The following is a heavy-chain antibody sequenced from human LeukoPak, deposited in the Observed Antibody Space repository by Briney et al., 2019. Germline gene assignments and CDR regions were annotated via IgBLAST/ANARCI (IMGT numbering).Heavy chain of an antibody. CDR3: AKDFNSGYYYYYGMVV. CDR1: GFTFDDYA. J-gene: IGHJ6*02. Sequence: AGGSLRLSCAASGFTFDDYAMHWVRQAPGKGLEWVSDISWNSGSICYADSVKGRFTISRDNSKNTLYLQMNSLRAEDTAVYYCAKDFNSGYYYYYGMVVWGQGTTVTVSS. D-gene: IGHD1-26*01. V-gene: IGHV3-9*01. CDR2: ISWNSGSI.